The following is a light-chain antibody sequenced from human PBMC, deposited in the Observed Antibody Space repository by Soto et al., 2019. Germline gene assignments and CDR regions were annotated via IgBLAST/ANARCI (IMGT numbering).Light chain of an antibody. V-gene: IGLV2-14*01. CDR2: EVS. CDR1: SSDVGGYNY. J-gene: IGLJ1*01. Sequence: QSVLTQPASVSGSPGQSITISCTGTSSDVGGYNYVSWYQQHPGKAPKLMIYEVSNRPSGVSNRFSGSKSGNTASLTISGLQAEDEADYYCCSYTSSSTYVFETGTKVTVL. CDR3: CSYTSSSTYV.